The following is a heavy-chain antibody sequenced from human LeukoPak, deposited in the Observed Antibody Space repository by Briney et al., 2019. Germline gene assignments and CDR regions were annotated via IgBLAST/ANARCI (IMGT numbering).Heavy chain of an antibody. CDR1: GFTFSDHY. J-gene: IGHJ4*02. CDR3: ARGPLGY. V-gene: IGHV3-72*01. CDR2: TRNKANSYTT. Sequence: PGGSLRLSCAASGFTFSDHYMDWVRQAPGKGLEWVGRTRNKANSYTTEYAASVKGRFTISRDDSKNSLYLQMNSLKTEDTAVYYCARGPLGYWGQGTLVTVSS.